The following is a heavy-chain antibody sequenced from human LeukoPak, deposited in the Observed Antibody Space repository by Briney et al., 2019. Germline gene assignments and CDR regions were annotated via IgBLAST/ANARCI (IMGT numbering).Heavy chain of an antibody. J-gene: IGHJ4*02. Sequence: ASVKVSCKASGYTFTSYDINWVRQATGQGLEWMGWMNPNSGNTGYAQKFQGRVTMTRDTSISTAYMELSRPRSDDTAVYYCARGLEWEGDYWGQGTLVTVSS. CDR1: GYTFTSYD. V-gene: IGHV1-8*01. CDR3: ARGLEWEGDY. D-gene: IGHD1-26*01. CDR2: MNPNSGNT.